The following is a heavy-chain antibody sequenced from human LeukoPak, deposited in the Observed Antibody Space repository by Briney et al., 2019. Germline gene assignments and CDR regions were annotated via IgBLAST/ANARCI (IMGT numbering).Heavy chain of an antibody. J-gene: IGHJ4*02. V-gene: IGHV3-48*04. CDR1: GFTFSSYS. CDR3: ARDPITMVRGVHYYFDY. Sequence: PGGSLRLSCAASGFTFSSYSMNWVRQAPGKGLEWVSYTSSSSSTIYYADSVKGRFTISRDNAKNSLYLQMNGLRAEDTALYYCARDPITMVRGVHYYFDYWGQGTLVTVSS. CDR2: TSSSSSTI. D-gene: IGHD3-10*01.